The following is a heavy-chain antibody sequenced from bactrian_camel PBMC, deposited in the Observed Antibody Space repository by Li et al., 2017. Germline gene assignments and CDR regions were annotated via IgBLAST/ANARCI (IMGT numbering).Heavy chain of an antibody. CDR2: IDSDGIA. V-gene: IGHV3S53*01. Sequence: SCAASGTTACMGWFRQAPGKEREGVASIDSDGIANYEDSVRGRFTISREKDNDKRILYLQMNNLKPEDAAIYYCAARTGDFSGTPGGRWLKWIEGEFGYWGQGTQVTV. CDR1: GTTAC. D-gene: IGHD6*01. CDR3: AARTGDFSGTPGGRWLKWIEGEFGY. J-gene: IGHJ6*01.